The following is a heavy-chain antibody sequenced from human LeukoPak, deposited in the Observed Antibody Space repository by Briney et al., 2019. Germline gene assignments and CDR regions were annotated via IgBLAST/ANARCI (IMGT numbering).Heavy chain of an antibody. CDR3: ARGDWFDP. Sequence: GGSLRLSCAASGITFSDHYMSWIRQAPGKGLEWLSYISSGGDSIYYADSVKGRFTISRDNAKNSLYLQMNSLRAEDTAVYYCARGDWFDPWGQGTLVTVSS. CDR1: GITFSDHY. V-gene: IGHV3-11*04. CDR2: ISSGGDSI. J-gene: IGHJ5*02.